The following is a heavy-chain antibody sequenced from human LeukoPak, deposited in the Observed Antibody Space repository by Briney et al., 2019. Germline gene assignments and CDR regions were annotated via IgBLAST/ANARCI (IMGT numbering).Heavy chain of an antibody. CDR3: AREDSGTSGYVFDP. CDR1: GGSFSGYY. Sequence: TSETLSLTCAVYGGSFSGYYWSWIRQPPGKGLEWIGEINHSGSTSYNPSLKSRVTISRDTSKNQFSLRLTSVTAADTAVYYCAREDSGTSGYVFDPWGQGTLVTVSS. CDR2: INHSGST. D-gene: IGHD3-22*01. V-gene: IGHV4-34*01. J-gene: IGHJ5*02.